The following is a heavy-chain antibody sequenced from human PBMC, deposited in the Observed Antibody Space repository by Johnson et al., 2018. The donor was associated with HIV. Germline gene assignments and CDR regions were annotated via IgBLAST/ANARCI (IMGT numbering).Heavy chain of an antibody. CDR2: INSDGSIT. V-gene: IGHV3-11*06. D-gene: IGHD3-3*01. Sequence: QVQLVESGGGLVKPGGSLRLSCAASGFTFSDYYMSWIRQAPGKGLEWVSRINSDGSITTYAASLTRRLIFSRDNAKNTLYLQMNSLRAEDTAVYYCARESITIFGVGGAFDIWGQGTMVTVSS. J-gene: IGHJ3*02. CDR3: ARESITIFGVGGAFDI. CDR1: GFTFSDYY.